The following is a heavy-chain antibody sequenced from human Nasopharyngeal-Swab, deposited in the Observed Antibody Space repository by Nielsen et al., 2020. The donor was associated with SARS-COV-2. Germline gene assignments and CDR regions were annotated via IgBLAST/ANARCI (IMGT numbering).Heavy chain of an antibody. D-gene: IGHD3-22*01. CDR3: ARDLTGGIYYYDSSGYDY. V-gene: IGHV3-9*01. J-gene: IGHJ4*02. CDR2: ISWNSGSTI. Sequence: SLKISCAASGFTFDDYAFHWVRQAPGKGLEWVSGISWNSGSTIYYADSVKGRFTISRDNAKNSLYLQMNSLRAEDTAVYYCARDLTGGIYYYDSSGYDYWGQGTLVTVSS. CDR1: GFTFDDYA.